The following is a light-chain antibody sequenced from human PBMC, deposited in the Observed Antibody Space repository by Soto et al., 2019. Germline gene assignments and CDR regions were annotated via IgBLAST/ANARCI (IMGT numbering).Light chain of an antibody. V-gene: IGKV2-28*01. CDR3: MQALQTPT. CDR1: QSLLHSNGYNY. Sequence: IVMTQSPLSLPVTPGAPASTSCRSSQSLLHSNGYNYLDWYLQKPGQSPQLLIYLGSNRASGVPDRFSGSGSGTDFTLKISRVEAEDVGVYYCMQALQTPTFGQGTRLEIK. J-gene: IGKJ5*01. CDR2: LGS.